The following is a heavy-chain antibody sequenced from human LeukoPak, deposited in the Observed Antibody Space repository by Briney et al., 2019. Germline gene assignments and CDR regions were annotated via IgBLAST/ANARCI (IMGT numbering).Heavy chain of an antibody. V-gene: IGHV4-61*02. J-gene: IGHJ6*03. CDR1: GGSISSGSYY. D-gene: IGHD1-26*01. Sequence: SETLSLTCTVSGGSISSGSYYWSWIRQPAGKGLEWIGRIYTSGSTNYNPSLKSRVTISVDTSKNQFSLKLTSVTAADTAVYYCAREWDHYYYYYMDVWGKGTTVTVSS. CDR3: AREWDHYYYYYMDV. CDR2: IYTSGST.